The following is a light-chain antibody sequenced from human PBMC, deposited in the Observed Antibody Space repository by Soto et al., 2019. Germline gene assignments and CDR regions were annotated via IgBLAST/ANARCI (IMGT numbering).Light chain of an antibody. Sequence: QSLLTQPPSVSGAPGQRVTISCTGSNSNIGAGYDVHWYQQLPGTAPKLLIYGNNKRPSGVPDRFSGSKSGTSASLAITGLQAEDEADYYCQSSDICMSGISGLGNWTKVTVL. CDR2: GNN. V-gene: IGLV1-40*01. CDR1: NSNIGAGYD. CDR3: QSSDICMSGISG. J-gene: IGLJ1*01.